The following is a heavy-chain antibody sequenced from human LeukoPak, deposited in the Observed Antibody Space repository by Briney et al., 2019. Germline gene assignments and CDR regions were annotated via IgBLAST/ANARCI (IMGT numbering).Heavy chain of an antibody. V-gene: IGHV4-39*01. CDR3: ARLLGYCSSTSCHGHFDD. D-gene: IGHD2-2*01. J-gene: IGHJ4*02. CDR1: GGSISSSSYY. CDR2: IYYSGST. Sequence: KTSETLSLNCTVSGGSISSSSYYRRWIRQPPGKGLEWIASIYYSGSTYYNPSLNSRVTISVDTSNNQFSLKLSSVTAADTDVYYCARLLGYCSSTSCHGHFDDWGQGTLVTVSS.